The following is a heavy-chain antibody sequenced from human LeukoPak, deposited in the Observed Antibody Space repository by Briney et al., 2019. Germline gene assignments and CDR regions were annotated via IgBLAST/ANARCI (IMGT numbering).Heavy chain of an antibody. J-gene: IGHJ1*01. CDR3: ARIRGPYSSSWYED. CDR1: GFSLSTSGMC. V-gene: IGHV2-70*01. Sequence: SGPTLVNPTQTPTLTCTFAGFSLSTSGMCVSWIRQPPVKALEGLATIDCDDDKYYSTTLKTRLTISKDTSKNQVVLTMTNMDPVDTATYYCARIRGPYSSSWYEDWGQGTLVTVPS. D-gene: IGHD6-13*01. CDR2: IDCDDDK.